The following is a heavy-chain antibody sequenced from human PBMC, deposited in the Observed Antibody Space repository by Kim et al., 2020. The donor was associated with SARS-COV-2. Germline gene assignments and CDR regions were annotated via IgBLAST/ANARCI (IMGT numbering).Heavy chain of an antibody. V-gene: IGHV3-74*01. Sequence: STLYADSMKGRFTISRDNAKNTLYLEMNGLRVEDTAVYYCVRAAGGGVWGKGTTVTVAS. J-gene: IGHJ6*04. CDR2: ST. D-gene: IGHD2-15*01. CDR3: VRAAGGGV.